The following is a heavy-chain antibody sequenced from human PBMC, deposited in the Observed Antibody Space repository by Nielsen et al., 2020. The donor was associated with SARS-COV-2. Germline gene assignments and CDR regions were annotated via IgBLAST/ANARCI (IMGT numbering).Heavy chain of an antibody. Sequence: GESLKISCAASGFTFSSYAMHWVRQAPGKGLEYVSAISSNGGSTYYADSVKGRFTISRDNSKNTLYLQMSSLRAEDTAVYYCAREWPIAAAGTTHNDGMDVWGQGTTVTVSS. J-gene: IGHJ6*02. CDR1: GFTFSSYA. V-gene: IGHV3-64D*06. CDR3: AREWPIAAAGTTHNDGMDV. CDR2: ISSNGGST. D-gene: IGHD6-13*01.